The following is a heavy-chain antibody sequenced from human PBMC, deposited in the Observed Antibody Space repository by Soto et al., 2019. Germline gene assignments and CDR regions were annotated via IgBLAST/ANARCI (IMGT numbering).Heavy chain of an antibody. J-gene: IGHJ6*02. CDR1: GGSCSGYY. CDR2: INHSGST. V-gene: IGHV4-34*01. Sequence: PSETLSLTCAVYGGSCSGYYWSWIRQPPGKGLEWIGEINHSGSTNYNPSLKRRVTISVDTSKNQFSLKLSSVTAADTAVYYCARLKQLVLYYYYGMDVWGQGTTVTVSS. CDR3: ARLKQLVLYYYYGMDV. D-gene: IGHD6-6*01.